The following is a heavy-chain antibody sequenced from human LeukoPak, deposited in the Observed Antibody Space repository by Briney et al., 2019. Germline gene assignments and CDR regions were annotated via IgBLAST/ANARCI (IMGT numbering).Heavy chain of an antibody. CDR3: ARTLTPRTIWDAFHI. CDR1: GDPISTYY. D-gene: IGHD3-9*01. Sequence: SETLSLTCTVSGDPISTYYWNWIRQPPGKGLEWIGYIYYTGITSYNPSLNSRVTISVDTSKIQISLKLTSVTAADTAVYYCARTLTPRTIWDAFHIWGQGTMVTVSS. J-gene: IGHJ3*02. CDR2: IYYTGIT. V-gene: IGHV4-59*01.